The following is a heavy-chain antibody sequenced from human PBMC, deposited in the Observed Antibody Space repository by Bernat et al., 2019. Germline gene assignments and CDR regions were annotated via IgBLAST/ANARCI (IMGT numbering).Heavy chain of an antibody. D-gene: IGHD2-21*01. CDR1: GYTFGSYG. CDR2: ITAYNGDT. Sequence: QVQLVQSGAEVKKPGASVKVSCKASGYTFGSYGISWVRQAPGQGLEWMGWITAYNGDTNYAQNFQGRVTVTTDTSTSTAYMELRSLRPDDTAVYYCARDRWRCRFTYYYYYMDVWGEGTTVTVSS. J-gene: IGHJ6*03. V-gene: IGHV1-18*01. CDR3: ARDRWRCRFTYYYYYMDV.